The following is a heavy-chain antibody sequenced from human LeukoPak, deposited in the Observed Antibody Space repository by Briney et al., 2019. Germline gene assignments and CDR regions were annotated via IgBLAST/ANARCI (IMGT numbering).Heavy chain of an antibody. D-gene: IGHD2-2*01. J-gene: IGHJ4*02. CDR3: ARGDCSSTSCYLSSGDY. CDR2: INPNSGGT. CDR1: GYTLTELS. V-gene: IGHV1-2*02. Sequence: ASVKVSCKVSGYTLTELSMHWVRQAPGQGLEWMGWINPNSGGTNYAQKFQGRVTMSRDTSISTAYMELSRLRSDDTAVYYCARGDCSSTSCYLSSGDYWGQGTLVTVSS.